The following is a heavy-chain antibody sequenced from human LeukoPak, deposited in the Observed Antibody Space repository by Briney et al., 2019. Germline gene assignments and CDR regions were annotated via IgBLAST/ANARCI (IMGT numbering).Heavy chain of an antibody. D-gene: IGHD2-2*01. CDR1: GYTFTGYY. CDR3: ARDRQQVVTAATVDY. Sequence: ASVKVSCKASGYTFTGYYMHWVRQAPGQGLEWMGWINPNSGGTNYAQKFQGRVTMTRDTSISTAYMELSRLRSDDTAVYYCARDRQQVVTAATVDYWGQGTLVTVSS. CDR2: INPNSGGT. J-gene: IGHJ4*02. V-gene: IGHV1-2*02.